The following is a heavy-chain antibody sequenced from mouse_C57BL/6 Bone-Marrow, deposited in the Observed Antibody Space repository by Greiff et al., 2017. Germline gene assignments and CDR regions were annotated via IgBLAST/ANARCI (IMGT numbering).Heavy chain of an antibody. J-gene: IGHJ2*01. V-gene: IGHV1-15*01. D-gene: IGHD1-1*01. CDR1: GYTFTDYE. CDR3: TRDYGVGY. CDR2: IDPETGGT. Sequence: VQLQQSGAELVRPGASVTLSCKASGYTFTDYEMHWVKQTPVHGLEWIGAIDPETGGTAYNQKFKGKAILTADKSSSTAYMELRSLTSADSAVYYCTRDYGVGYWGQGTTLTVSS.